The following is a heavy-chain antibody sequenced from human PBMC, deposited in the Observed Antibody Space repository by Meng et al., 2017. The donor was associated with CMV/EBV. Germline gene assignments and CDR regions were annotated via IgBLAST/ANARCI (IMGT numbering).Heavy chain of an antibody. Sequence: RVGHGGGLARPGGPLRRSCAPAGFTVSSNYMSWVRQAPGKGLEWVSVIYSGGSTYYADSVKGRFTISRDNSKNTLYLQMNSLRAEDTAVYYCARRGGADYWGQGTLVTVSS. CDR1: GFTVSSNY. CDR2: IYSGGST. D-gene: IGHD3-10*01. J-gene: IGHJ4*02. CDR3: ARRGGADY. V-gene: IGHV3-66*04.